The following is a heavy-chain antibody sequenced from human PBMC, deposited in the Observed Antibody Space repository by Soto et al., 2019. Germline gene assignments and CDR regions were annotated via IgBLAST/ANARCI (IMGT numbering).Heavy chain of an antibody. D-gene: IGHD6-6*01. V-gene: IGHV3-30-3*01. CDR1: GFTFSSYA. Sequence: GSLRLSCAASGFTFSSYAMHWVRQAPGKGLEWVAVISYDGSNKYYADSVKGRFTISRDNSKNTLYLQMNSLRAEDTAVYYCARDFSSGLTYGMDVWGQGTTVTVSS. CDR2: ISYDGSNK. J-gene: IGHJ6*02. CDR3: ARDFSSGLTYGMDV.